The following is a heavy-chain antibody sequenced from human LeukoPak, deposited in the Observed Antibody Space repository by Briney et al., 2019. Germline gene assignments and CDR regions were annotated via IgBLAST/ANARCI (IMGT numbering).Heavy chain of an antibody. CDR1: GGSISSGDYY. CDR2: IYYSGST. CDR3: ARDPHYYDSSGYYD. D-gene: IGHD3-22*01. J-gene: IGHJ4*02. V-gene: IGHV4-30-4*08. Sequence: PSQTLSLTCTVSGGSISSGDYYWSWIRQPPGKGLEWIGYIYYSGSTYYNPSLKSRVTISVDTSKNQFSLKLSSVTAADTAVYYCARDPHYYDSSGYYDWGQGTLVTVSS.